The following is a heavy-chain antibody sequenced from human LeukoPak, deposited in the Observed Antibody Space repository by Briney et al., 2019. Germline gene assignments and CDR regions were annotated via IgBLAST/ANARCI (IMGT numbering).Heavy chain of an antibody. D-gene: IGHD2-21*02. CDR2: VHYSGTI. CDR3: ARRLHYYDY. V-gene: IGHV4-38-2*02. Sequence: SETLSLTCTVSGYSISTRDHWDWIRQPPGKGLEWIASVHYSGTIYYNPSLRSRVTISVDTSKNQFSLKVTSVTAADTAAYYCARRLHYYDYWGQGTLVTVS. J-gene: IGHJ4*02. CDR1: GYSISTRDH.